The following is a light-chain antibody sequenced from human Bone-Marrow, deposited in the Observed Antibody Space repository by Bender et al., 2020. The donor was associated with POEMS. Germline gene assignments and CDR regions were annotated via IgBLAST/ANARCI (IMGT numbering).Light chain of an antibody. Sequence: QSALTQPASVSGSPGQSITISCTGTSSDVGAYNYVSWYQQHPGKVPKLLIYEVTTRPSGVSNRFSGSKSGNTASLTISGLQAEDEADYFCTSYTSSTTPLVFGGGTKLTVL. V-gene: IGLV2-14*01. CDR3: TSYTSSTTPLV. J-gene: IGLJ2*01. CDR1: SSDVGAYNY. CDR2: EVT.